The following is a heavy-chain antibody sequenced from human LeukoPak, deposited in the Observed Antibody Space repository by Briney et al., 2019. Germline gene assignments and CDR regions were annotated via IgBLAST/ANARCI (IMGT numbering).Heavy chain of an antibody. J-gene: IGHJ3*02. CDR3: ARGPLGDNDAFDI. CDR1: GFTVSSNY. CDR2: IYSGGST. Sequence: GGSLRLSCAASGFTVSSNYMSWVRQAPGKGLEWVSVIYSGGSTYYADSVKGRFTISRDNSKNTLYLQMNSLRAEDTAVYYCARGPLGDNDAFDIWGQGTMVTVSS. V-gene: IGHV3-66*01. D-gene: IGHD3-16*01.